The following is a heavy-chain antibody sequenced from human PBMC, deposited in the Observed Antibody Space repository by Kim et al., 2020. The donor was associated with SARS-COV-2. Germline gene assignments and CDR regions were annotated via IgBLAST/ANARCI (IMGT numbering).Heavy chain of an antibody. J-gene: IGHJ5*02. Sequence: SETLSLTCTVSGGSISSYYWSWIRQPPGKGLEWIGYIYYSGSTNYNPSLKSRVTISVDTSKNQFSLKLSSVTAADTAVYYCARMGFTMWAWFDPWGQGTLVTVSS. V-gene: IGHV4-59*01. D-gene: IGHD3-10*02. CDR3: ARMGFTMWAWFDP. CDR2: IYYSGST. CDR1: GGSISSYY.